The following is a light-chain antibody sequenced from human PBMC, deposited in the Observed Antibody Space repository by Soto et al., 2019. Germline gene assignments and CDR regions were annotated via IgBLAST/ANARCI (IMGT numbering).Light chain of an antibody. CDR3: QHYNNWPLT. CDR2: GAS. J-gene: IGKJ4*01. V-gene: IGKV3-15*01. Sequence: EIVITQSPSTLSVSPGERATLSCRASQGVTSNLAWYQQTPGQAPRLLIYGASTRATGIPARFSGSGSGTEFTLTISSLQSEDFAVYYCQHYNNWPLTFGGGTKVDIK. CDR1: QGVTSN.